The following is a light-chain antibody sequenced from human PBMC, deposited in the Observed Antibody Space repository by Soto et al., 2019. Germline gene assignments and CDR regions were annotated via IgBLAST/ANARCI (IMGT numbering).Light chain of an antibody. V-gene: IGKV3-20*01. CDR3: QQYSSSPLT. J-gene: IGKJ4*01. Sequence: DIALTRSPESLPVSLCERSTPSCRASQSVSSYLAWYQQKPGQAPRLLIYGASNRATGIPDRFSGSGSGTEFTLTISRLEPEDFAVYYCQQYSSSPLTFGGGTKVDIK. CDR2: GAS. CDR1: QSVSSY.